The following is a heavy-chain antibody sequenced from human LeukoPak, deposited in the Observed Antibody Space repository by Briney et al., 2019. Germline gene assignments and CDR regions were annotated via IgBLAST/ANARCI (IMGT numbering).Heavy chain of an antibody. D-gene: IGHD4-17*01. CDR1: GGTISSYY. CDR2: IYYSGST. V-gene: IGHV4-59*01. J-gene: IGHJ4*02. Sequence: SETLSLTCTVSGGTISSYYWIWIRQPPGKGLEWIGYIYYSGSTNYNPSLKSRVTISVDTSKNQFSLKLSSVTAADTAVYYCACIIFYGDYAFFDYWGQGTLVTVSS. CDR3: ACIIFYGDYAFFDY.